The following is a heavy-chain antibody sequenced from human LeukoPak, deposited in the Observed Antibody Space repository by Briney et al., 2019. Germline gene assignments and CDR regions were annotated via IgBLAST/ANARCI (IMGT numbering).Heavy chain of an antibody. CDR3: ARDHSGSGSYPNP. D-gene: IGHD3-10*01. Sequence: PGGSLRLSCAASGFTVNTNYMSWVRQAPGKGLEWVSVIFGDGNTYYADSVKGRFTISRDNSKNTLYLQMNSLRAEDTAVYYCARDHSGSGSYPNPWGQGTLVTASS. CDR2: IFGDGNT. CDR1: GFTVNTNY. J-gene: IGHJ5*02. V-gene: IGHV3-66*01.